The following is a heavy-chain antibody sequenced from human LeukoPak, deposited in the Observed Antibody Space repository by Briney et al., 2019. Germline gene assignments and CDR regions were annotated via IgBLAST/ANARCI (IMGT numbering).Heavy chain of an antibody. J-gene: IGHJ4*02. V-gene: IGHV3-48*03. Sequence: GGSPRLSCAASGFTFSSYEMNWVRQAPGKGLEWVSYISSSGSTIYYADSVKGRFTISRDNAKNSLYLQMNSLRAEDTAVYYCARGGSDGDPTIWYLGYWGQGTLVTVSS. CDR3: ARGGSDGDPTIWYLGY. CDR1: GFTFSSYE. CDR2: ISSSGSTI. D-gene: IGHD4-17*01.